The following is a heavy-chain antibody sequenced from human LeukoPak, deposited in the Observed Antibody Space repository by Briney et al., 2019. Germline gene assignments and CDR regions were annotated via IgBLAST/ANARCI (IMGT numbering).Heavy chain of an antibody. CDR1: GYTFTSYY. Sequence: GASVKVSCKASGYTFTSYYMHWVRQAPGQGLEWMGIINPSGGSTSYAQRFQGRVTMTRDMSTSTVYMELSSLRSEDTAVYYCARDDSSGYPFDYWGQGTLVTVSS. D-gene: IGHD3-22*01. V-gene: IGHV1-46*01. CDR2: INPSGGST. CDR3: ARDDSSGYPFDY. J-gene: IGHJ4*02.